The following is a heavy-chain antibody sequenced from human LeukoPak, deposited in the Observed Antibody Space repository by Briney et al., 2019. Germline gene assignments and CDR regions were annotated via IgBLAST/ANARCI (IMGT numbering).Heavy chain of an antibody. CDR3: ARGIGYYYDSSGERSYFDY. V-gene: IGHV4-34*01. D-gene: IGHD3-22*01. CDR2: INHSGST. J-gene: IGHJ4*02. Sequence: PSETLSLTCAVYGGSFSGYYWSWIRQPPGKGLEWIGEINHSGSTNYNPSLKSRVTISVDKSKNQFSLKLSSVTAADTAVYYCARGIGYYYDSSGERSYFDYWGQGTLVTVSS. CDR1: GGSFSGYY.